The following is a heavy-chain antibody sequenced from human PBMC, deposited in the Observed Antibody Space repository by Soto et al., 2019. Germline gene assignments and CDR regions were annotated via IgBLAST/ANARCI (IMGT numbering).Heavy chain of an antibody. CDR3: ARLGNSSSWYSYYYYGMDV. D-gene: IGHD6-13*01. Sequence: ASVKVSCKASGYTFTGYYVHWVRQAPGQGLEWMGWINPNSGGTNYAQKFQGWVTMTRDTSISTAYMELSRLRSDDTAVYYCARLGNSSSWYSYYYYGMDVWGQGTTVTVSS. CDR2: INPNSGGT. J-gene: IGHJ6*02. V-gene: IGHV1-2*04. CDR1: GYTFTGYY.